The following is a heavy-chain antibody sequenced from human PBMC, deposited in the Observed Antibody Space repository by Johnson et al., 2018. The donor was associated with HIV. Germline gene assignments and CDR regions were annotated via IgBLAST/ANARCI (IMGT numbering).Heavy chain of an antibody. V-gene: IGHV3-43D*03. CDR3: AKDVNTYGVGGDYAFDI. CDR2: ISWDGGST. J-gene: IGHJ3*02. Sequence: VQLVESGGGVVQPGRSLRLSCAASGFTFDDYAMHWVRQAPGKGLEWVSLISWDGGSTYYADSVKGRFTISRDNSKNSLYLQMNSLRVEYTAFDYCAKDVNTYGVGGDYAFDIWGQGTMVTVSS. CDR1: GFTFDDYA. D-gene: IGHD5-18*01.